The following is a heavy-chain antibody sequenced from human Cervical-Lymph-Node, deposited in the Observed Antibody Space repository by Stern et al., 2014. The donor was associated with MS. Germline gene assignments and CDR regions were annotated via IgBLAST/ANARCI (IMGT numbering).Heavy chain of an antibody. CDR2: ISYDGNSK. CDR3: AREDCSGGSCRGMDV. D-gene: IGHD2-15*01. J-gene: IGHJ6*02. V-gene: IGHV3-30-3*01. CDR1: GFTFSDYA. Sequence: QVQLVQSGGGVVQVGRSLRLSCAASGFTFSDYALHWVRQAPGKGLEWVAVISYDGNSKKYADSVKGRFIISRDNSKNTLYLQMNSLRAEDTAVYYCAREDCSGGSCRGMDVWGQGTTVTVSS.